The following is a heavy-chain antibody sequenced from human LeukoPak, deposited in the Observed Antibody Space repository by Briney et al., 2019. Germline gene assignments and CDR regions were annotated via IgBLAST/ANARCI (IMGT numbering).Heavy chain of an antibody. D-gene: IGHD3-10*01. CDR3: ARDPLWFGELRVY. V-gene: IGHV3-74*01. CDR2: MNRDGSTT. J-gene: IGHJ4*02. Sequence: RGSLRLSCAAPGFTFCRYWMHWVRPAPGKGLVWVSRMNRDGSTTSYADSVKGRFTISRDNAKNTLYLQMNSLRAEDTAVYYCARDPLWFGELRVYWGQGTLVTVSS. CDR1: GFTFCRYW.